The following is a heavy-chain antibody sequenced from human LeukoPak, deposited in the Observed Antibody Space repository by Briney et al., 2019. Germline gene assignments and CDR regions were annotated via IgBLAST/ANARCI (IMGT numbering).Heavy chain of an antibody. CDR2: IYTSGST. Sequence: SETLSLTCSVSGGSISHYYWSWIRQPAGKGLEWIGRIYTSGSTNYNPSLKSRVSMSVDTSKNQFSLKLSSVIAADTAMYYCARESHYDFWDGYYTGGLDHWGQGIVVTVSS. V-gene: IGHV4-4*07. CDR1: GGSISHYY. J-gene: IGHJ4*02. D-gene: IGHD3/OR15-3a*01. CDR3: ARESHYDFWDGYYTGGLDH.